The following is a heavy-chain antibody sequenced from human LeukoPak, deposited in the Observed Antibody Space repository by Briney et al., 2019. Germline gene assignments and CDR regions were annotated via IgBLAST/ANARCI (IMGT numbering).Heavy chain of an antibody. J-gene: IGHJ4*02. CDR1: GYTFTGYY. D-gene: IGHD3-22*01. CDR3: ARAGSGYSLSGDY. CDR2: INPNSGGT. V-gene: IGHV1-2*02. Sequence: ASVNVSCKASGYTFTGYYMHWVRQAPRQGLEWMGWINPNSGGTNYAQKFQGRVTMTRDTSISTAYMELSRLRSDDTAVYYCARAGSGYSLSGDYWGQGTLVTVSS.